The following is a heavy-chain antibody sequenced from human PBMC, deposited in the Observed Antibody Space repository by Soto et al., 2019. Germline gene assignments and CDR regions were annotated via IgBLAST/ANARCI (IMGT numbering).Heavy chain of an antibody. V-gene: IGHV1-46*01. CDR3: ARETNYYDSSGSLGY. CDR2: INPSGGTT. Sequence: ASVKVSCKASGYTFTSYYMHWVRQAPGQGLEWVGIINPSGGTTSYAQKFQGRVTMTRDTSTSTVYMELSSLRSEDTAVYYCARETNYYDSSGSLGYWGQGTLVTVSS. D-gene: IGHD3-22*01. J-gene: IGHJ4*02. CDR1: GYTFTSYY.